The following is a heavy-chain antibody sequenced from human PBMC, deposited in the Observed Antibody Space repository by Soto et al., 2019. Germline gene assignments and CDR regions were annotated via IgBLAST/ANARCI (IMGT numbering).Heavy chain of an antibody. D-gene: IGHD4-17*01. Sequence: QVQLVQSGAEVKKPGSSVKVSCKASGGTFSSYAISWVRQAPGQGLEWMGGIIPIFGTANYAQKFQGRVTITAYKSTSTAYMELSRLRSEATAVYYWVQGEDYGDYSLDYWGQGTLVTVSS. CDR2: IIPIFGTA. V-gene: IGHV1-69*06. CDR3: VQGEDYGDYSLDY. CDR1: GGTFSSYA. J-gene: IGHJ4*02.